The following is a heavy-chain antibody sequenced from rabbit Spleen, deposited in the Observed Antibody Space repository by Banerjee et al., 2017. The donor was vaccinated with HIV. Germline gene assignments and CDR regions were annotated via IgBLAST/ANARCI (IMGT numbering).Heavy chain of an antibody. V-gene: IGHV1S45*01. J-gene: IGHJ4*01. Sequence: QEQLVESGGGLVQPGGSLTLSCKASGFDFSRFGVSWVRQAPGKGLEWIACINTATGKPVYASWAKGRFTISRTSSATVALQMTSLTAADTATYFCARDLAGVIGWNFSLWGQGTLVTVS. CDR2: INTATGKP. CDR3: ARDLAGVIGWNFSL. D-gene: IGHD4-1*01. CDR1: GFDFSRFG.